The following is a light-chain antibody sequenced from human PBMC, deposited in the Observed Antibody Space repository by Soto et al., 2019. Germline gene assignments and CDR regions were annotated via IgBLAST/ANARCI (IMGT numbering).Light chain of an antibody. J-gene: IGKJ2*01. V-gene: IGKV3-20*01. CDR2: GTS. CDR1: QSVSSSY. CDR3: QRYGSSLYT. Sequence: EIVLTQSPGTLSLSPGERATLSCRASQSVSSSYLAWYQQKPCQAPRLLISGTSIRATSIPDKVSGSGSGTDFTLTINSLEPADSAVYYCQRYGSSLYTFGQGTKLEIK.